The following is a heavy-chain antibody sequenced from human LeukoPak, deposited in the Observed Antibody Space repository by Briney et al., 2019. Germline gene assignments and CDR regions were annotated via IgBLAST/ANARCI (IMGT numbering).Heavy chain of an antibody. CDR2: IIPIFGTA. Sequence: GASVKVSCKASGGTFSSYAISWVRQAPGQGLEWMGGIIPIFGTANYAQKFQGRVTITADESTSTAYMELSSLRSEDTAVYYCASRADYGGNSPYYYYGMDVWGQGTTVTVSS. V-gene: IGHV1-69*13. J-gene: IGHJ6*02. D-gene: IGHD4-23*01. CDR1: GGTFSSYA. CDR3: ASRADYGGNSPYYYYGMDV.